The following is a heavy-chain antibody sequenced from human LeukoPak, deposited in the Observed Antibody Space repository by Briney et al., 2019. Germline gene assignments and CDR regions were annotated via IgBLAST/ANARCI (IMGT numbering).Heavy chain of an antibody. V-gene: IGHV3-23*01. CDR2: INHSGGSI. J-gene: IGHJ4*02. D-gene: IGHD5-18*01. CDR1: GFTFSTYA. Sequence: PGGSLRLSCAASGFTFSTYAMNWVRQAPGKGLEWVSAINHSGGSIYYADSVKGRFTDSRDNSKNTLYLRMNSLRAEDTAIYYCAKDKDPSMVTSHYFHYWGQGALVTVSS. CDR3: AKDKDPSMVTSHYFHY.